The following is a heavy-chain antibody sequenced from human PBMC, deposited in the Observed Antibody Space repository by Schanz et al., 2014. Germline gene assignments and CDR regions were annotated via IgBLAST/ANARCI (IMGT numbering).Heavy chain of an antibody. CDR1: GYTFTSYG. CDR3: ARAPTAYCSDTSCLGTPFDY. D-gene: IGHD2-2*01. CDR2: IIPVLAIA. V-gene: IGHV1-69*02. J-gene: IGHJ4*02. Sequence: QVQLVQSGAEVKKPGASVKVSCKASGYTFTSYGINWVRQAPGQGLEWMGRIIPVLAIADYAQKFQGRVTITADKSTSTAYMELSSLRSEDTAVYYCARAPTAYCSDTSCLGTPFDYWGQGTLVTVSS.